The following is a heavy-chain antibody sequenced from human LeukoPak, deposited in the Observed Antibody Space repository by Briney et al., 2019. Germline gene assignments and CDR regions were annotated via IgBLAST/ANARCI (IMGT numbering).Heavy chain of an antibody. D-gene: IGHD3-10*01. CDR3: ARDRVKGVGFDY. CDR2: INPSGDNT. CDR1: GYTFTNNY. J-gene: IGHJ4*02. V-gene: IGHV1-46*01. Sequence: GASVKVSCKASGYTFTNNYMHWVRQAPGQGLEWMGIINPSGDNTWYAQKFQGRVTMTRDMATSTDYMEVSSLKSEDTAVYYCARDRVKGVGFDYWGQGTLVTVSS.